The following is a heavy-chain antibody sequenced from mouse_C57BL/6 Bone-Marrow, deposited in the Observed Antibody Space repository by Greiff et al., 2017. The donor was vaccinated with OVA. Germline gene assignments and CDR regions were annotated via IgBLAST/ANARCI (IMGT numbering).Heavy chain of an antibody. Sequence: QVQLQQPGAELAKPGASVKLSCKASGYTFTSYWMHWVQQRPGQGLEWIGYINPSSGYTKYNQKFKDKATLTADKSSSTAYMQLSSLTYEDSAVYYCASEEAWFAYWGQGTLVTVSA. V-gene: IGHV1-7*01. CDR3: ASEEAWFAY. CDR1: GYTFTSYW. CDR2: INPSSGYT. J-gene: IGHJ3*01.